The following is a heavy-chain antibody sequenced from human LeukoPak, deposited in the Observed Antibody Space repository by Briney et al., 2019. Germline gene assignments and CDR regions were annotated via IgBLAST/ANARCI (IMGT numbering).Heavy chain of an antibody. V-gene: IGHV5-51*01. CDR2: IYPGDSDT. CDR3: ARRGYSGYDSPLGY. J-gene: IGHJ4*02. Sequence: RGESLKISCKGSGYGFTSYWIAGVRQMPGKGLEWMGIIYPGDSDTRYSPSFQGQVTISADKSIAYLQWGSLKASDTAMYYCARRGYSGYDSPLGYWGQGTLVTVSS. D-gene: IGHD5-12*01. CDR1: GYGFTSYW.